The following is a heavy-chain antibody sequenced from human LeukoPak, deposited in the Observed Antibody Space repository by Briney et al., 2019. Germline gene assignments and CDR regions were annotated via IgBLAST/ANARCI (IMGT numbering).Heavy chain of an antibody. CDR1: GYSISSGYY. CDR3: ARARSPFDY. Sequence: TSETLSLTCTVSGYSISSGYYWGWIRQPPGKGLEWIGSIYHSGSTYYNPSLKSRVTISVDTSKNQFSLKLSSVTAADTAVYYCARARSPFDYWGQGTLVTVSS. D-gene: IGHD6-6*01. J-gene: IGHJ4*02. V-gene: IGHV4-38-2*02. CDR2: IYHSGST.